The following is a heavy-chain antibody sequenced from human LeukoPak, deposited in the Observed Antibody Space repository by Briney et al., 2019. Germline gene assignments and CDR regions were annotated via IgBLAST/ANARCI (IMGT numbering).Heavy chain of an antibody. V-gene: IGHV2-70*11. Sequence: SGPTLVHPTQTLTLTCTFSGFSPSTSGVCVSWIRQPPGRALEWLPRLDGDDDKYYSTSLKTRLTISQDTSKNQVVLTMTNMDPVDTATYYCVRSYFYDSGYFFDYWGQGTLVTVSS. D-gene: IGHD3-22*01. CDR3: VRSYFYDSGYFFDY. CDR1: GFSPSTSGVC. J-gene: IGHJ4*02. CDR2: LDGDDDK.